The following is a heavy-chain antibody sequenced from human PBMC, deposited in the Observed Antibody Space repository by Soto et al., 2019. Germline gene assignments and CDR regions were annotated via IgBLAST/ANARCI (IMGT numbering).Heavy chain of an antibody. D-gene: IGHD2-21*02. V-gene: IGHV1-46*01. J-gene: IGHJ4*02. CDR3: ARDDCGGDCKFDY. Sequence: ASVKVSCKGSGYTFTSYYMHWVRQAPGQGLEWMGIINPSGGSTSYAQKFQGRVTMTRDTSKNQFSLKLSSVTAADTAVYYCARDDCGGDCKFDYWGQGTLVTVSS. CDR2: INPSGGST. CDR1: GYTFTSYY.